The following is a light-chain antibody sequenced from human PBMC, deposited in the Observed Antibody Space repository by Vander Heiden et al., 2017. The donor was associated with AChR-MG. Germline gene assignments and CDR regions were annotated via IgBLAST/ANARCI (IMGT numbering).Light chain of an antibody. CDR2: DAS. CDR3: QQYDNLPLT. Sequence: DIQMTQSPSSLSASAGDRVTITCQAGQYYSIYLKWYQQKPGKAPRLLISDASNLKTGVPSRFSGSGSGADFTFTISSLQPEDIATYYCQQYDNLPLTFGGGTKVEIK. J-gene: IGKJ4*01. CDR1: QYYSIY. V-gene: IGKV1-33*01.